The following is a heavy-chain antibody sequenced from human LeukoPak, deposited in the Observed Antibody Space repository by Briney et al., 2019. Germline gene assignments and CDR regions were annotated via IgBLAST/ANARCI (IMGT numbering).Heavy chain of an antibody. Sequence: GGSLRLSCAASGFTFSSYGMHWVRQAPGKGLEWVAVISYDGSNKYYADSVKGRFTISRDNPKNTLYLQMNSLRAEDTAVYYCAKKVLWFGDTKYYGMDVWGKGTTVTVSS. CDR3: AKKVLWFGDTKYYGMDV. CDR2: ISYDGSNK. V-gene: IGHV3-30*18. D-gene: IGHD3-10*01. J-gene: IGHJ6*04. CDR1: GFTFSSYG.